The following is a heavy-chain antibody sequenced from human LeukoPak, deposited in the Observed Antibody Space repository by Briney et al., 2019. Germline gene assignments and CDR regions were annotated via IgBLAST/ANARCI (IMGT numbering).Heavy chain of an antibody. CDR1: GGSISRYY. J-gene: IGHJ4*02. V-gene: IGHV4-59*01. CDR2: ISYTGST. Sequence: PSETLSLTCTVSGGSISRYYWSWIRQPPGKGLEWIGYISYTGSTTYNSSLKSRVTISLDTSKNQFSLKLSSVTAADTAVYFCARDRHWTNDWVFDSWGQGTLVTVSS. D-gene: IGHD1/OR15-1a*01. CDR3: ARDRHWTNDWVFDS.